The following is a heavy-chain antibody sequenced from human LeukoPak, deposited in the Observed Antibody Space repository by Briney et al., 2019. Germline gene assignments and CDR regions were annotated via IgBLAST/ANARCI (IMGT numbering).Heavy chain of an antibody. CDR2: ISSSGNTI. CDR1: GFTFSNYE. D-gene: IGHD3-22*01. CDR3: ARVNWNYYDSSGYYDY. Sequence: RTGGSLRLSCAASGFTFSNYEMNWVRQAPGKGLEWVSYISSSGNTIYYADSVKGRFTVSRDNAKNSLYLQMNSLRAEDTAVYYCARVNWNYYDSSGYYDYWGQGTLVTVSS. V-gene: IGHV3-48*03. J-gene: IGHJ4*02.